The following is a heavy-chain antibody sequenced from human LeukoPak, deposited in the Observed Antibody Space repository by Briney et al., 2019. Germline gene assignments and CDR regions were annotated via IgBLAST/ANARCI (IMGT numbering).Heavy chain of an antibody. CDR1: GFTVSSNY. CDR2: IYSGGST. Sequence: PGGSLRLSCAASGFTVSSNYMSWVRQAPGKGLEWVSVIYSGGSTYYADSVKGRFTISRDNSKNTLYLQMNSLRAEDTAVYYCAKATGIAVPGPFDYWGQGTLVTVSS. V-gene: IGHV3-53*01. D-gene: IGHD6-19*01. CDR3: AKATGIAVPGPFDY. J-gene: IGHJ4*02.